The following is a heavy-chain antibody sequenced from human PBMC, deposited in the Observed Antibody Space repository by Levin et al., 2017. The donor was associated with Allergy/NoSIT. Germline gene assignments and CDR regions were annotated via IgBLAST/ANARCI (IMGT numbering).Heavy chain of an antibody. CDR3: ARVVAEYSSRWYGNTFDI. CDR1: GYTFTSYD. Sequence: ASVKVSCKASGYTFTSYDITWVRQAPGQGLEWMGWISVYKGNTNYEQKFQGRVTMTTDTSTSTAYMELRSLTSDDTAVYYCARVVAEYSSRWYGNTFDIWGRGTMVTVSS. CDR2: ISVYKGNT. V-gene: IGHV1-18*01. J-gene: IGHJ3*02. D-gene: IGHD6-13*01.